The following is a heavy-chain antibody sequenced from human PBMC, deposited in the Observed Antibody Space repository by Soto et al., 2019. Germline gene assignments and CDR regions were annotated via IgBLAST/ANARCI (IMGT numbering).Heavy chain of an antibody. CDR3: AKARAQYYDFWSGYPVDY. CDR2: ISGSGGST. CDR1: GFTFSIHA. J-gene: IGHJ4*02. Sequence: HPGGSLRLSCAASGFTFSIHAMSWACQAQGKGLEWVSAISGSGGSTYYADSVKGRFTISRDNSKNTLYLQMNSLRAEDTAVYYCAKARAQYYDFWSGYPVDYWGQGTLVTVSS. V-gene: IGHV3-23*01. D-gene: IGHD3-3*01.